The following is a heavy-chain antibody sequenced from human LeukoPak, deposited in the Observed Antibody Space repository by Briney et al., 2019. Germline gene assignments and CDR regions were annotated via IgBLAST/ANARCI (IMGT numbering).Heavy chain of an antibody. D-gene: IGHD1-26*01. V-gene: IGHV4-39*07. Sequence: SETLSLTCTVSGGSISSSSYYWGWIRQPPGKGLEWIGSIYYSGSTYYNPSLKSRVTISVDTSKNQFSLKLSSVTAADTAVYYCAREGSLAWDWFDPWGQGTLVTVSS. J-gene: IGHJ5*02. CDR2: IYYSGST. CDR3: AREGSLAWDWFDP. CDR1: GGSISSSSYY.